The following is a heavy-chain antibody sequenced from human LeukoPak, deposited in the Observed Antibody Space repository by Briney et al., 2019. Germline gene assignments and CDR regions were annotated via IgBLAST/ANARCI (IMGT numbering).Heavy chain of an antibody. J-gene: IGHJ4*02. CDR2: INPSGGST. Sequence: ASVKVSCKASGYTFTSYGISWVRQAPGQGLEWMGIINPSGGSTSYAQKFQGRVTMTRDMSTGTVYMELSSLRSEDTAVYYCARILGEMAADYWGQGTLVTVSS. D-gene: IGHD5-24*01. CDR1: GYTFTSYG. CDR3: ARILGEMAADY. V-gene: IGHV1-46*01.